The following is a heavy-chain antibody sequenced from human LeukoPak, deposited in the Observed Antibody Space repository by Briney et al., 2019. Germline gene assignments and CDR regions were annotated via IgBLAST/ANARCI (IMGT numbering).Heavy chain of an antibody. J-gene: IGHJ3*02. V-gene: IGHV4-34*01. CDR3: ARDKPRPFLSRRTPRVAFDI. Sequence: SETLSLTCAVYGGSFSGYYWSWIRQPPGKGLEWIGEINHSGSTNYNPSLKSRVTISVDTSKNQFSLKLSSVTAADTAVYYCARDKPRPFLSRRTPRVAFDIWGQGTMVTVSS. CDR2: INHSGST. CDR1: GGSFSGYY. D-gene: IGHD1-14*01.